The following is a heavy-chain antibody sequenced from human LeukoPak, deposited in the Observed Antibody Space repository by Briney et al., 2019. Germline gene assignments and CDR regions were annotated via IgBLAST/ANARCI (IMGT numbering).Heavy chain of an antibody. CDR2: ITPIIGTT. CDR3: TRVTLRGSKYNWFDP. V-gene: IGHV1-69*08. CDR1: GGTFNTHI. J-gene: IGHJ5*02. Sequence: SVKVSYRSSGGTFNTHIFNWVRQAPGQGLEWMGRITPIIGTTKYAQRFQGRVTITADTSTSTAYLELRGLTYDDSAVYYCTRVTLRGSKYNWFDPWGQGTHVSVSS. D-gene: IGHD1-26*01.